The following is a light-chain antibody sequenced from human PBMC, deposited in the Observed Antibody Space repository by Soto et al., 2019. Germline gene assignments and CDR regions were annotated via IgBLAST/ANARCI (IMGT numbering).Light chain of an antibody. CDR1: SSDVGGYNY. CDR3: CSYAGSYTWV. V-gene: IGLV2-11*01. J-gene: IGLJ3*02. CDR2: DVS. Sequence: QSVLTQPRSVSGSPGQSVTISCTGTSSDVGGYNYVSWYQQHPGKAPKLMIYDVSKRPSEVPDRFSGSKSGNTASLTISGLQAEDEADYYCCSYAGSYTWVFGGGTKVTVL.